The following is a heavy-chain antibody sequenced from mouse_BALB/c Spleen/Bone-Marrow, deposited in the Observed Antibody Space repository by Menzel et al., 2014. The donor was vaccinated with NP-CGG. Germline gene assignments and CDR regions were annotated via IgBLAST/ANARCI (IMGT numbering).Heavy chain of an antibody. V-gene: IGHV5-6-4*01. J-gene: IGHJ4*01. CDR1: GFTFSSYT. CDR3: TRDPFYYGSSYAMDY. Sequence: EVQLVGSGGGLVKPGGSLKLSCAASGFTFSSYTMSWVRQTPEKRLEWVATISSGGSYTYYPDSVKGRFTISRDNAKNTLYLQMSSLKSEDTAMYYCTRDPFYYGSSYAMDYWGQGTSVTVSS. CDR2: ISSGGSYT. D-gene: IGHD1-1*01.